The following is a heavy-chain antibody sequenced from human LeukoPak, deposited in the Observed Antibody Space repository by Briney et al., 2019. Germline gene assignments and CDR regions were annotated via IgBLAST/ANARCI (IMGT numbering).Heavy chain of an antibody. Sequence: GASVKVPCKVSGYTLTELSMHWVRQAPGKGLEWMGGFDPEDGETIYAQKFQGRVTMTEDTSTDTAYMELSSLRSEDTAVYYCATRYGTGTHSDYWGQGTLVTVSS. D-gene: IGHD1-7*01. CDR2: FDPEDGET. CDR1: GYTLTELS. V-gene: IGHV1-24*01. CDR3: ATRYGTGTHSDY. J-gene: IGHJ4*02.